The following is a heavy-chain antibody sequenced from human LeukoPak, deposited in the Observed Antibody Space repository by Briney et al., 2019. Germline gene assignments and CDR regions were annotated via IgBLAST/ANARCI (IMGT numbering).Heavy chain of an antibody. CDR2: IIPIFGTA. V-gene: IGHV1-69*06. Sequence: GASVKVSCKASGGTFSSYAISWVRQAPGQGLEWMGGIIPIFGTANYAQKFQGRVTMTEDTSTDTAYMELSSLRSEDTAVYYCATWAPPSFDYWGQGTLVTVSS. CDR3: ATWAPPSFDY. J-gene: IGHJ4*02. CDR1: GGTFSSYA.